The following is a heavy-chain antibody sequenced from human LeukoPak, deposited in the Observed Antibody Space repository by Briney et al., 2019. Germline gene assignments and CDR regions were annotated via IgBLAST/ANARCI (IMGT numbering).Heavy chain of an antibody. CDR2: INPNSGGT. V-gene: IGHV1-2*02. CDR1: GYTFTGYY. CDR3: ARVRYYDSSGYYYLVY. J-gene: IGHJ4*02. D-gene: IGHD3-22*01. Sequence: ASVKVSCKASGYTFTGYYMHWVRQAPGQGLEWMGWINPNSGGTNYAQKFQGRVTMTRDTSISTAYMELSRLRSDDTAVYYCARVRYYDSSGYYYLVYWGQGTLVTVSS.